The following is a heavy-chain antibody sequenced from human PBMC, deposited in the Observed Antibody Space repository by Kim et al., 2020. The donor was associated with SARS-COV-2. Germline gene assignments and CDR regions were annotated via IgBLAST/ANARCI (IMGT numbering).Heavy chain of an antibody. Sequence: GGSLRLSCATSGFTLSSYAINWVRQAPGKGLEWVSSISSASSYIYYADSVKGRFTVSRDNAKNSLYLQMNSLRAEDTAVYYCARDQDSRSTVTTLDYWGQGTLVTVSS. D-gene: IGHD4-4*01. CDR2: ISSASSYI. J-gene: IGHJ4*02. CDR1: GFTLSSYA. V-gene: IGHV3-21*01. CDR3: ARDQDSRSTVTTLDY.